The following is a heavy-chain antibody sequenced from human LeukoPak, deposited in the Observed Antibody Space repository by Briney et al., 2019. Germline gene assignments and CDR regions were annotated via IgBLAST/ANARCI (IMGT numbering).Heavy chain of an antibody. D-gene: IGHD2-15*01. V-gene: IGHV4-39*07. CDR3: ARTPRYCSGGSCHVLFDF. J-gene: IGHJ4*02. CDR1: GSSVSSSTYY. Sequence: SDTLSLTCTVSGSSVSSSTYYWGWIRQPPGKGLEWIASIYHNGDTYYNPSLKSRVTISVDTSRNQFSLRLTSVTAADTAVYYCARTPRYCSGGSCHVLFDFWGQGTLVTVSS. CDR2: IYHNGDT.